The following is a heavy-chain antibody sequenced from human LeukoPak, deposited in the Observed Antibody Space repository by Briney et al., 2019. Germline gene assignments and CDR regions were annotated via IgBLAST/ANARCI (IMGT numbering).Heavy chain of an antibody. CDR3: ARAPYYYDSSGYYYSIPMLYYFDY. D-gene: IGHD3-22*01. V-gene: IGHV3-20*04. CDR1: GFTFDDYG. J-gene: IGHJ4*02. Sequence: GGSLRLSCAASGFTFDDYGMSWVRQAPGKGLEWVSGINWNGGSTGYADSVKGRFTISRDNAKNSLYLQMNSLRAEDTAVYYCARAPYYYDSSGYYYSIPMLYYFDYWGQGTLVTVSS. CDR2: INWNGGST.